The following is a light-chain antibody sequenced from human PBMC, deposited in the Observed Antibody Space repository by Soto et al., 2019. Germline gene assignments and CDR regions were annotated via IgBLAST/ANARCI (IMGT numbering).Light chain of an antibody. J-gene: IGKJ2*01. V-gene: IGKV3-20*01. Sequence: EVVLTQSPGTLSLSPGETATLSCRASQTVDSTYLAGYQQKPGQAPRLLLYRASSRAAGVPDRFSGSGSGTDFTLTISKLDPEDFAVYYCQQYDTSPPLYTFGQGTKLEIK. CDR2: RAS. CDR1: QTVDSTY. CDR3: QQYDTSPPLYT.